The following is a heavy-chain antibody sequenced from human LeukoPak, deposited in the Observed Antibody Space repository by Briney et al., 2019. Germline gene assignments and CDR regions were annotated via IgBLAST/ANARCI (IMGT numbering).Heavy chain of an antibody. CDR3: ARQHGSSSPRLYYYYMDV. D-gene: IGHD6-6*01. Sequence: PSETLSLTCTVSGGSISSSSYYWGWIRQPPGKGLEWIGSIYYSGSTYYNPSLKSRVTTSVDTSKNQFSLKLSSVTAADTAVYYCARQHGSSSPRLYYYYMDVWGKGTTVTVSS. CDR1: GGSISSSSYY. CDR2: IYYSGST. V-gene: IGHV4-39*01. J-gene: IGHJ6*03.